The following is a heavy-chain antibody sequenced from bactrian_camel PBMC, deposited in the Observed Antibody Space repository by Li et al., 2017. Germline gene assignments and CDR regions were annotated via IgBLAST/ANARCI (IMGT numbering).Heavy chain of an antibody. Sequence: VQLVESGGGSVQAGGSLRLSCVNSGYTYRDNCMGWFRQAPGKQLEGVATISNDGLSKVYGDSVKGRFTISQDKAQAAMYLQMNNLKVDDTAMYYCAARRGPCGGTLSLGHWRYNSWGQGTQVTVS. J-gene: IGHJ6*01. D-gene: IGHD1*01. CDR3: AARRGPCGGTLSLGHWRYNS. CDR2: ISNDGLSK. V-gene: IGHV3S1*01. CDR1: GYTYRDNC.